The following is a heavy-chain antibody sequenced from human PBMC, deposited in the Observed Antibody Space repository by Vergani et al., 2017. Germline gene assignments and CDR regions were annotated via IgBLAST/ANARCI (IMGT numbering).Heavy chain of an antibody. CDR1: GGSISAAVYF. CDR2: IYYSGTT. Sequence: QLQLRETGPGLVKPSETLSLTCSVSGGSISAAVYFWGWIRQSPGKGLEWIGYIYYSGTTYYNPSLESRLTISLDTSENHLSLKLTSVTAADTAVYYCARQKDYYMDVWGKGATVTVS. V-gene: IGHV4-31*02. J-gene: IGHJ6*03. CDR3: ARQKDYYMDV.